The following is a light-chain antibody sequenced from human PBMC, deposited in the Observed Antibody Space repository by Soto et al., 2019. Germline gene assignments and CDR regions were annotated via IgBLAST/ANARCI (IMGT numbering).Light chain of an antibody. V-gene: IGKV3-20*01. J-gene: IGKJ1*01. CDR1: QTITDSS. CDR3: QPYGSSRT. Sequence: EIVLTQSPGTLSLSPGERATLSCRASQTITDSSLAWYQQKPGQAPRLLIYGASSRATGIPDRFSGSGSGTDFTLTISRLEPEDFAVYYCQPYGSSRTFGQGTKVEIK. CDR2: GAS.